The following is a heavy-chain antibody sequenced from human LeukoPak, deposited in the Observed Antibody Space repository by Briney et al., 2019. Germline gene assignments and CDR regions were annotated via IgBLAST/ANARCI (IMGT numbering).Heavy chain of an antibody. J-gene: IGHJ5*02. CDR1: GGSISNYY. CDR3: ARDARGYNYDYSWFDT. Sequence: SETPSLTCTVSGGSISNYYWSWIRQPPGKRLEWIGYISHSGSTKYNPSLKSRVTISVDTSQNQFSLRLTSVTAADTAVYWCARDARGYNYDYSWFDTWGQGTLVTVSS. CDR2: ISHSGST. V-gene: IGHV4-59*01. D-gene: IGHD5-18*01.